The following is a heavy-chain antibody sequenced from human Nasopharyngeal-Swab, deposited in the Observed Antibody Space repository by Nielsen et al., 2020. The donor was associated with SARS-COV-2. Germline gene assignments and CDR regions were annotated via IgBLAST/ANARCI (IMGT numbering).Heavy chain of an antibody. V-gene: IGHV1-8*01. CDR1: GYTFTSYD. CDR2: MNPNSGNT. D-gene: IGHD2-15*01. J-gene: IGHJ4*02. CDR3: ARCSGDSCRFDY. Sequence: ASVKVSCKASGYTFTSYDINWVRQATGQGLEWMGWMNPNSGNTGYAQKFQGRVTMTRNTSISTAYMELSSLRSEDTAVYYCARCSGDSCRFDYWGQGTLVTVSS.